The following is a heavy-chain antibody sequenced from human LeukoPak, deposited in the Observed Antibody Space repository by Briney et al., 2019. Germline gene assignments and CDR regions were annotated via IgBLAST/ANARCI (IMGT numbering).Heavy chain of an antibody. V-gene: IGHV3-23*01. CDR3: ASRGIAGAEALDAFDI. Sequence: GGSLRLSCAASGFTFSSYAMSWVRQAPGKGLEWVSAISGSGGSTYYADSVKGRFTISRDNSKNTLYLQMNSLRAEDTAVYYWASRGIAGAEALDAFDIWGQGTMVTVSS. CDR2: ISGSGGST. D-gene: IGHD6-19*01. CDR1: GFTFSSYA. J-gene: IGHJ3*02.